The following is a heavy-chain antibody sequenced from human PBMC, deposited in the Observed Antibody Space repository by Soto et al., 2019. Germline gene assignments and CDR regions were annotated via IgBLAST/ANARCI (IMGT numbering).Heavy chain of an antibody. D-gene: IGHD3-22*01. J-gene: IGHJ4*02. CDR1: GGTFSSYA. V-gene: IGHV1-69*01. CDR2: IIPIFGTA. Sequence: QVQLVQSGAEVKKPGSSVKVSCKASGGTFSSYAISWVRQAPGQGLEWMGGIIPIFGTANYAQKFQGRVTITADESTSTAYMELSSLRSEDTAVYYCARAAGPTYYYDSSGYHTYPFDYWGQGTLVTVSS. CDR3: ARAAGPTYYYDSSGYHTYPFDY.